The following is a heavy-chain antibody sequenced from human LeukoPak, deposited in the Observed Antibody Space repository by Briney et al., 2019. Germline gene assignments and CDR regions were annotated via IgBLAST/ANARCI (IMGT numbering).Heavy chain of an antibody. V-gene: IGHV3-21*01. CDR1: GFTFSSYS. D-gene: IGHD4-23*01. CDR3: ASPVLMTTVAAIWDY. CDR2: ISSSSSYI. Sequence: NPGGSLRLSCAASGFTFSSYSLNWVRQAPGKGLEWVSSISSSSSYIYYAVSVKGRFTISRDNAKNSLYLQMNSLRAEDTAVYYCASPVLMTTVAAIWDYWGQGTLVTVSS. J-gene: IGHJ4*02.